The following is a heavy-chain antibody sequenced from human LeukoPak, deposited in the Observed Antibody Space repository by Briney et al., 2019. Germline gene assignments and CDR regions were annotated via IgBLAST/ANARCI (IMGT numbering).Heavy chain of an antibody. CDR2: INPNSGGT. CDR3: ASGIAAAGIGGTDYYGMDV. Sequence: PEASVNVSCKASGYTFTGYYMHWVRQAPGQGLEWMGRINPNSGGTNYAQKFQGRVTMTRDTSISTAYMELSRLRSDDTAVYYCASGIAAAGIGGTDYYGMDVWGQGTTVTVSS. J-gene: IGHJ6*02. CDR1: GYTFTGYY. V-gene: IGHV1-2*06. D-gene: IGHD6-13*01.